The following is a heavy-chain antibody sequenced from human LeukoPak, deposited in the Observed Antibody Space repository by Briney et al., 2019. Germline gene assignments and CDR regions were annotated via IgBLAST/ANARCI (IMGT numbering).Heavy chain of an antibody. Sequence: SETLSLTCAVYGGSFSGYYWSWIRQPPGKGLEWIGEINHSGSTNYNPSLKSRVTISVDTSKNQFSLKLSSVTAADTAVYYCARVAVAGSYYFDYWGQGILVTVSS. CDR1: GGSFSGYY. D-gene: IGHD6-19*01. CDR2: INHSGST. V-gene: IGHV4-34*01. CDR3: ARVAVAGSYYFDY. J-gene: IGHJ4*02.